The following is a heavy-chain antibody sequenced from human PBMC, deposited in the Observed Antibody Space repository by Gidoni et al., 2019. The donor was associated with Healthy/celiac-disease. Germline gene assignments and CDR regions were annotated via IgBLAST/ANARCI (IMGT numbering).Heavy chain of an antibody. CDR2: IYYSGST. D-gene: IGHD6-19*01. J-gene: IGHJ4*02. Sequence: QVQLQESGPGLVKPSETLSLTCTVYGGSLSSYYWSWIRQPPGKGLEWIGYIYYSGSTNSHPSLKSRVTISVDTSKNQFSLKLSSVTAADTAVYYCARRRYSSGWYSFDYWGQGTLVTVSS. CDR1: GGSLSSYY. CDR3: ARRRYSSGWYSFDY. V-gene: IGHV4-59*01.